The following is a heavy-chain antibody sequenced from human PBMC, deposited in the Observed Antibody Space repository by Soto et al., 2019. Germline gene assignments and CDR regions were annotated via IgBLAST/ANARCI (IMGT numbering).Heavy chain of an antibody. V-gene: IGHV1-69*06. CDR2: IIPTSGTT. Sequence: QVQLVQSGAEVKKPGSSVKVSCRASGGTFIGYSLSWVRQAPGQGLEWMGGIIPTSGTTNYAQEFQGRVTISADNSTSTAYMALSSLRSDDTAVYYCARGGGHYDFWSGYYGKVHDHYYAMDVWGQGTTVTVS. D-gene: IGHD3-3*01. CDR1: GGTFIGYS. J-gene: IGHJ6*02. CDR3: ARGGGHYDFWSGYYGKVHDHYYAMDV.